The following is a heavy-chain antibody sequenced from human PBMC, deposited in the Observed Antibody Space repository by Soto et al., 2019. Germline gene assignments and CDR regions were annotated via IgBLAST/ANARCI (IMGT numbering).Heavy chain of an antibody. V-gene: IGHV3-23*01. CDR1: GFPLSTYG. CDR3: ARIRGYWYGLDV. J-gene: IGHJ6*02. CDR2: ITGTGGNT. Sequence: GGSLRLSCAASGFPLSTYGMTWVRQAPGTGLEWVSAITGTGGNTYYVDSAKGRFTSSRDKSKNMLYLQVNSVRVEDTAVYYCARIRGYWYGLDVWGQGTTVTVSS.